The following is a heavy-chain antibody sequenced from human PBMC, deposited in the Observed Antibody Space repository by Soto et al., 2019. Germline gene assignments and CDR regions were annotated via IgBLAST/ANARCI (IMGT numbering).Heavy chain of an antibody. Sequence: AETLSLTCTVSGCSISSYYWRWVRQPPGKGLEWMGDIYYSGSTNYNPSLKSRVNISVDTSKKQFTLKLSSVTAADTAVYYCARGGRGYYGMDVWGQGTTVTVSS. CDR2: IYYSGST. V-gene: IGHV4-59*01. CDR3: ARGGRGYYGMDV. D-gene: IGHD1-26*01. CDR1: GCSISSYY. J-gene: IGHJ6*02.